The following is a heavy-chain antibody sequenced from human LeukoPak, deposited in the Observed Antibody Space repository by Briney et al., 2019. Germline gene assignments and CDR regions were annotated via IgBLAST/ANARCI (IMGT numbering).Heavy chain of an antibody. V-gene: IGHV1-8*01. CDR3: ARGYTFDILTGQDY. CDR2: MNPNSGNT. J-gene: IGHJ4*02. CDR1: GYTFTSYD. Sequence: ASVKVSCKASGYTFTSYDINWVRQATGQGLEWMGWMNPNSGNTGYAQKFQGRVTMTRNTSISTAYMELSSLRSEDTAVSYCARGYTFDILTGQDYWGQGTLVTVSS. D-gene: IGHD3-9*01.